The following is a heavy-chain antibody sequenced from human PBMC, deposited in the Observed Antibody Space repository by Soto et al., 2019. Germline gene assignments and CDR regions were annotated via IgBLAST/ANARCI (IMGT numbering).Heavy chain of an antibody. V-gene: IGHV3-23*01. CDR2: ISGSGGST. J-gene: IGHJ3*02. D-gene: IGHD3-9*01. CDR3: AKESLYYDILTGYSAPHDAFDI. Sequence: GGSLRLSCAASGFTFSSYAMSWVRQAPGKGLEWVSAISGSGGSTYYADSVKGRFTISRDNSKNTLYLQMNSLRAEDTAVYYCAKESLYYDILTGYSAPHDAFDIWGRGTMVTVSS. CDR1: GFTFSSYA.